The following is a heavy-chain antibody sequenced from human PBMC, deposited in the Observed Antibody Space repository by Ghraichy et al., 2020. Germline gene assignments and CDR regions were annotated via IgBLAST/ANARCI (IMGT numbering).Heavy chain of an antibody. CDR2: INHSGST. J-gene: IGHJ5*02. CDR3: ARASLTVPGFDP. V-gene: IGHV4-34*01. Sequence: SETLSLTCAVYGGSFSGYYWSWIRQPPGKGLEWIGEINHSGSTNYNPSLKSRVTISVDTSKNQFSLKLSSVTAADTAVYYCARASLTVPGFDPWGQGTLVTVSS. CDR1: GGSFSGYY. D-gene: IGHD4-11*01.